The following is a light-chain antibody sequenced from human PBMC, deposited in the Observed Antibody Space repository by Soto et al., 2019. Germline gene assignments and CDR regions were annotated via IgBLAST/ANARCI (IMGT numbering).Light chain of an antibody. CDR2: WAS. Sequence: DIVMTQSPDSLAVSLGERATINCKSSQSILYSSNSKNYLAWYQQKPRQPPKLLIYWASTRASGVPDRFSGSGSGTDFALTISSLQAEDVAVYYCQQYYGTPLWTFGQGTKVEIK. CDR1: QSILYSSNSKNY. V-gene: IGKV4-1*01. J-gene: IGKJ1*01. CDR3: QQYYGTPLWT.